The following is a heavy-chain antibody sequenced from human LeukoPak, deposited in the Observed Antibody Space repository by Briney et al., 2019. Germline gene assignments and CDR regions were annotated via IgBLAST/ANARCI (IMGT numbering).Heavy chain of an antibody. J-gene: IGHJ6*02. Sequence: GGSLRLSCAASGFTFSSYAMSWVRQAPGKGLEWVSAISGSGGSTYYADSVKGRFTISRDSSKNTLYLQMNSLRAEDTAVYYCAKPPGYSLNPYYYGMDVWGQGTTVTVSS. CDR3: AKPPGYSLNPYYYGMDV. V-gene: IGHV3-23*01. CDR2: ISGSGGST. D-gene: IGHD2-15*01. CDR1: GFTFSSYA.